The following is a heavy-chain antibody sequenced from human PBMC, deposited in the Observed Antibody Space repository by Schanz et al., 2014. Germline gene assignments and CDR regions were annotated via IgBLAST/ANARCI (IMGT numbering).Heavy chain of an antibody. Sequence: EVRLVESGGGLVQPGGSLRLSCEASGFDFNSYSMNWVRQVPGKGLEWLSYIATSSSTRHYADSVKGRFTISRDNSENTLYLQMNRLSTDVTAVFYCAKGMGYCSGGTCYDRYYYGLDVWGQGTTVTVSS. D-gene: IGHD2-15*01. CDR1: GFDFNSYS. V-gene: IGHV3-48*01. CDR3: AKGMGYCSGGTCYDRYYYGLDV. CDR2: IATSSSTR. J-gene: IGHJ6*02.